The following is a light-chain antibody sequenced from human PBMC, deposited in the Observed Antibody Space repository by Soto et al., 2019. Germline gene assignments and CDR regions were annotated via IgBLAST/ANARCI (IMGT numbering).Light chain of an antibody. CDR1: QSITNY. CDR3: QHTSTTPRT. V-gene: IGKV1-39*01. J-gene: IGKJ1*01. Sequence: DIQLTQSPPSLSASVGYRVTITCRARQSITNYLNWYKQRPGKAPELLIYAASSLQDGVPSPFSGSGSGTDFTLTISGLKPEDFATYYSQHTSTTPRTFGQGTKVEIK. CDR2: AAS.